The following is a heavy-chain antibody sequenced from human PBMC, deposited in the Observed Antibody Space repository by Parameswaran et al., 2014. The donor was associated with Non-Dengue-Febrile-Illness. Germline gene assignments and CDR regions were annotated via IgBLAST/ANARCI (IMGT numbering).Heavy chain of an antibody. Sequence: WVRQAPGQGLEWMGWMNPNSGNTGYAQKFQGRVTMTRNTSISTAYMELSSLRSEDTAVYYCARGLRPYYYYGMDVWGQGTTVT. V-gene: IGHV1-8*01. CDR3: ARGLRPYYYYGMDV. CDR2: MNPNSGNT. D-gene: IGHD4-17*01. J-gene: IGHJ6*02.